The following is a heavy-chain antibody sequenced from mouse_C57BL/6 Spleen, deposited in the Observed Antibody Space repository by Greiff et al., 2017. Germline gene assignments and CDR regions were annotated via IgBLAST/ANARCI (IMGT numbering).Heavy chain of an antibody. CDR1: GYSITSGYY. CDR3: ARDENDYDGDYFDY. Sequence: ESGPGLVKPSQSLSLTCSVTGYSITSGYYWNWIRQFPGNKLEWMGYISYDGSNNYNPSLKNRISITRDTSKNQFFLKLNSVTTEDTATYYCARDENDYDGDYFDYWGQGTTLTVSS. J-gene: IGHJ2*01. CDR2: ISYDGSN. D-gene: IGHD2-4*01. V-gene: IGHV3-6*01.